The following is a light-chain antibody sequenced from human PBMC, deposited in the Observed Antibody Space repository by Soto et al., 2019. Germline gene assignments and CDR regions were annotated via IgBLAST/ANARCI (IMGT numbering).Light chain of an antibody. J-gene: IGLJ3*02. CDR2: NNN. CDR1: SSNIGSDF. CDR3: ASWDDSLSGWV. V-gene: IGLV1-47*02. Sequence: QSVLTQPPSASGTPGQRVSISCSGSSSNIGSDFVNWYQQLPGTAPKLLIYNNNQRPSGVPDRFSGSTSGTSASLAISGLRSEDEDAYYCASWDDSLSGWVFGGGTKLTVL.